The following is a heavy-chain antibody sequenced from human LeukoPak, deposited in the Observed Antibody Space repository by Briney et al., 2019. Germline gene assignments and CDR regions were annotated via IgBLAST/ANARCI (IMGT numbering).Heavy chain of an antibody. D-gene: IGHD2-15*01. J-gene: IGHJ5*02. Sequence: TSETLSLTCTVSGGSISSGGYYWNWIRQHPGKGLEWIGNIYYSGSTLYNPSLKSRVTISVDTSNNRFSLKLSSVTAADTAVYYCARGTGDCSGGYCFWSAFDPWGQGILVTVSS. V-gene: IGHV4-31*03. CDR1: GGSISSGGYY. CDR2: IYYSGST. CDR3: ARGTGDCSGGYCFWSAFDP.